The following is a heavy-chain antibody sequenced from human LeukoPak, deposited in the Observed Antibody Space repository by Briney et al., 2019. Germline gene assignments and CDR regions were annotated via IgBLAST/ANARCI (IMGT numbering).Heavy chain of an antibody. CDR1: GGAISSYY. CDR3: ARDSAVESYGSGSYLYDAFDI. Sequence: SETLSLTCTVSGGAISSYYWSWIRQPPGKGLEWIGYIYYSGSTNYNPSLKSRVTISVDTSKNQFSLKLSSVTAADTAVYYCARDSAVESYGSGSYLYDAFDIWGQGTMVTVSS. D-gene: IGHD3-10*01. V-gene: IGHV4-59*12. CDR2: IYYSGST. J-gene: IGHJ3*02.